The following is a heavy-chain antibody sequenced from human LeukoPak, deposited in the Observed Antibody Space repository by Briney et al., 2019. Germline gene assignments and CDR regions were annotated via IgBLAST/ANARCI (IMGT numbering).Heavy chain of an antibody. Sequence: GGSLRLSCAASGFTFSSYTMSWVRQAPGEGLEWVSAISGSGGSTYYADSVKGRFTISRDNSKNTLYLQMNSLRAEDTAVYYCAKSPSTYYDFWSGSDYYYYYYMDVWGKGTTVTVSS. J-gene: IGHJ6*03. V-gene: IGHV3-23*01. CDR3: AKSPSTYYDFWSGSDYYYYYYMDV. CDR1: GFTFSSYT. CDR2: ISGSGGST. D-gene: IGHD3-3*01.